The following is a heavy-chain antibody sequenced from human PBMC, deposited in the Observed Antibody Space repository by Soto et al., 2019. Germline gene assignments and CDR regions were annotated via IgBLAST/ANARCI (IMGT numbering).Heavy chain of an antibody. CDR3: ENYKRSGFYVFDY. J-gene: IGHJ4*02. CDR2: VYNSGTT. V-gene: IGHV4-59*08. D-gene: IGHD2-2*01. Sequence: SETLSLTCTVSGASINNYYWSWIRQPPGKKLEWIGYVYNSGTTNYNPSFESRVTISADTSKNQFSLKLRSVTAADTAVYYCENYKRSGFYVFDYWGQGIQVTVSS. CDR1: GASINNYY.